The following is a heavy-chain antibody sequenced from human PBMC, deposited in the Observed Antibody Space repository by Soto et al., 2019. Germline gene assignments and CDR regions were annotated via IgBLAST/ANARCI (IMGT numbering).Heavy chain of an antibody. CDR1: GFSLSTRGVG. D-gene: IGHD6-13*01. Sequence: SGPTPVNPTQPLTLTCTFPGFSLSTRGVGVGWIRQPPGKALEWLALIYWDDDKRYSPSLKSRLTITKDTSKNQVVLTMTNMDPVDTATYYCAHSIAAAVIEYWGQGTLVTVSS. V-gene: IGHV2-5*02. CDR3: AHSIAAAVIEY. J-gene: IGHJ4*02. CDR2: IYWDDDK.